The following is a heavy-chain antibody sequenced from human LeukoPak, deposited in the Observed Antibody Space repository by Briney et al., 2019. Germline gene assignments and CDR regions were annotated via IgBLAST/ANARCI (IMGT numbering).Heavy chain of an antibody. D-gene: IGHD6-19*01. J-gene: IGHJ4*02. CDR2: FYSGDCDT. V-gene: IGHV5-51*01. CDR1: GYSLTSYW. Sequence: GEAPKIPCKGSGYSLTSYWIGWGRQMPGKGLEGMGTFYSGDCDTRYSPSFQGQRTISADKTISTAYLQWSSLKASDTAMYYCARQYDAVAGTDYWGQGTLVTVSS. CDR3: ARQYDAVAGTDY.